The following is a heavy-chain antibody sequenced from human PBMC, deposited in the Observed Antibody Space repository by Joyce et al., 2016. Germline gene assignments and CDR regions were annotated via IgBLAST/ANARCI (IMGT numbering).Heavy chain of an antibody. CDR3: ARFSLRDAYSGMDV. Sequence: EVQLEQSGAEVKKPGESLKISCKGSGYSFTSYWIGWVRQMPGKGLEGMGIVYPADSDSRYSPSFQGHVTISADKSISTAYLQWSTLKASDTAIYYCARFSLRDAYSGMDVWGQGTTVTVSS. CDR2: VYPADSDS. J-gene: IGHJ6*02. V-gene: IGHV5-51*03. CDR1: GYSFTSYW.